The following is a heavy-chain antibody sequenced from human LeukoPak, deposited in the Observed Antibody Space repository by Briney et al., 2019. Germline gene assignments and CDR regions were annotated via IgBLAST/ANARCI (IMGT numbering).Heavy chain of an antibody. J-gene: IGHJ3*01. CDR1: VFSFSRFS. D-gene: IGHD3-10*01. CDR2: INFAGDVI. CDR3: ARDHLWAFDV. Sequence: GGSLRLSCAASVFSFSRFSMNWVRQAPGKGLEWLSYINFAGDVIWYADSVKGRFTISGDNAKNSLYLQMNSLRADDTAIYYSARDHLWAFDVWGQGTLVTVSS. V-gene: IGHV3-48*01.